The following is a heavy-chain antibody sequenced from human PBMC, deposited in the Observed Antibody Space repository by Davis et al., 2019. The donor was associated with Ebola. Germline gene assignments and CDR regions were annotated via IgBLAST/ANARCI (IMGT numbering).Heavy chain of an antibody. Sequence: MPSETLSLTCTVSGGSISSYYWSWIRQPPGKGLEWIGYIYYSGSTNYNPSLKSRVTISVDTSKNQFSLKLSSVTAADTAVYYCASMIVDYFDYWGQGTLVTVSS. D-gene: IGHD3-22*01. CDR1: GGSISSYY. CDR3: ASMIVDYFDY. CDR2: IYYSGST. J-gene: IGHJ4*02. V-gene: IGHV4-59*08.